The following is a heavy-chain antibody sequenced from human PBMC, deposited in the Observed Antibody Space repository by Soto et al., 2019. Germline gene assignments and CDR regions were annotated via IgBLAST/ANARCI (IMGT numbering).Heavy chain of an antibody. CDR2: IWYDGSNK. CDR1: GFTFSSYG. V-gene: IGHV3-33*01. CDR3: ARHFLIRSTMIAGVIRVPGFIDV. Sequence: GGSLRLSCAASGFTFSSYGMHWVRQAPGKGLEWVAVIWYDGSNKYYADSVKGRFTISRDNSKNTLYLQMNSLRAEDTAVYYCARHFLIRSTMIAGVIRVPGFIDVWGTGTTVTVSS. D-gene: IGHD3-10*01. J-gene: IGHJ6*03.